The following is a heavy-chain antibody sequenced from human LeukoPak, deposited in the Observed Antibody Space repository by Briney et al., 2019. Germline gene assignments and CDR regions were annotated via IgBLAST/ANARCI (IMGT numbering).Heavy chain of an antibody. D-gene: IGHD2/OR15-2a*01. V-gene: IGHV3-53*01. CDR3: AKDISRQGASIDY. CDR1: GFTVSSNY. Sequence: GGSLRLSCAASGFTVSSNYMSWVRQAPGKGLEWVSVIYSGGSTYYADSVKGRFTISRDNSKNTLYLQMNSLRAEDTAVYYCAKDISRQGASIDYWGQGTLVTVSS. CDR2: IYSGGST. J-gene: IGHJ4*02.